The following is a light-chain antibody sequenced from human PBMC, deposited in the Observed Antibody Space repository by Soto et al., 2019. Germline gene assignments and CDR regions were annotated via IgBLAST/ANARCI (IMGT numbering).Light chain of an antibody. V-gene: IGLV2-14*01. J-gene: IGLJ1*01. CDR1: SSDVGGYNY. CDR2: EVS. CDR3: SSYTAGGTI. Sequence: QSALTQPRSVSGSPGQSVTISCTGTSSDVGGYNYVSWYQQLPGKAPKLMISEVSNRPSGVSNRFSGSKSGNTASLTISGLQAEDEADYYCSSYTAGGTIFGTGTKVTVL.